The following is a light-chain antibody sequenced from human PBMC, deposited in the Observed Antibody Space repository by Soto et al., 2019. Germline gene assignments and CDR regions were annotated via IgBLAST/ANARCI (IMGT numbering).Light chain of an antibody. CDR1: QSVSSSY. V-gene: IGKV3-20*01. Sequence: ENVLTQSPGTLSLSPGERATLSCRASQSVSSSYLTWYQQKPGQAPRLLIYGASSRATDIPDRFIGSGSGTAFTLTISRLETEDFAVYYCQQYDSSPVTFGKGPKLEIK. CDR2: GAS. CDR3: QQYDSSPVT. J-gene: IGKJ2*01.